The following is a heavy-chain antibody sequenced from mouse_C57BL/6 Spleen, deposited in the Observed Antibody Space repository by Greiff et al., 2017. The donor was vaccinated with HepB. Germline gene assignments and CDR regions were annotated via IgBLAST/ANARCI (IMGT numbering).Heavy chain of an antibody. D-gene: IGHD1-1*01. Sequence: QVQLQQPGAELVRPGSSVKLSCKASGYTFTSYWMHWVKQRPIQGLEWIGNIDPSDSETHYNQKFKDKATLTVDKSSSTAYMKLSSLTSEDSAVYYCARRGRSPYAMDYWGQGTSVTVSS. CDR1: GYTFTSYW. V-gene: IGHV1-52*01. CDR2: IDPSDSET. CDR3: ARRGRSPYAMDY. J-gene: IGHJ4*01.